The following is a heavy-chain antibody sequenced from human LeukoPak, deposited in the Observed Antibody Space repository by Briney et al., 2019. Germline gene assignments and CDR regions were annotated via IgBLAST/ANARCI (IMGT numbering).Heavy chain of an antibody. Sequence: ASVKVSCKVSGYTLTELSMHWVRQAPGKGLEWMGGFDPEDGETIYAQKFQGRVTMTRNISISTAYMELSSLRSEDTAVYYCARGTPSGWHGAVYWGQGTLITVSS. V-gene: IGHV1-24*01. CDR3: ARGTPSGWHGAVY. CDR1: GYTLTELS. CDR2: FDPEDGET. D-gene: IGHD6-19*01. J-gene: IGHJ4*02.